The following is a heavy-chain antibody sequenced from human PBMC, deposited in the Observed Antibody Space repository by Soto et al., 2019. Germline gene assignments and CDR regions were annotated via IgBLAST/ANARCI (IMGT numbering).Heavy chain of an antibody. J-gene: IGHJ4*02. CDR1: GYTFTSYY. D-gene: IGHD3-3*01. Sequence: GASVKVSCKASGYTFTSYYMHWVRQAPGQGLEWMGIINPSGGSTSYAQKFQGRVTMTRDTSTSTVYMELSSLRSEDTAVYYCASSWDDFWSGSPNFDYWGQGTLVTVSS. CDR2: INPSGGST. CDR3: ASSWDDFWSGSPNFDY. V-gene: IGHV1-46*03.